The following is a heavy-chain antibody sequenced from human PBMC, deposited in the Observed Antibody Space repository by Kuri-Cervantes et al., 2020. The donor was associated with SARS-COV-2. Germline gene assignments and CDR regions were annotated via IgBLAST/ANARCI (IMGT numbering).Heavy chain of an antibody. CDR2: ISAYNGNT. J-gene: IGHJ4*02. CDR1: GYTFTSYG. CDR3: ARSHTLYGGNSSPWDY. Sequence: ASVKVSCKASGYTFTSYGISWVRQAPGQGLEWMGWISAYNGNTNYAQKLQGRVTMTTDTSTSTAYMELRSLRSFDTAVYYCARSHTLYGGNSSPWDYWGQGTLATVSS. V-gene: IGHV1-18*01. D-gene: IGHD4-23*01.